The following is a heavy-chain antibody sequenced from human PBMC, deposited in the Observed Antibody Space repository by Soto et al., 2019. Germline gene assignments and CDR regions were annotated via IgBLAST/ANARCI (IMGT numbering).Heavy chain of an antibody. CDR3: ARGRGGWVDAFDI. Sequence: SVKVSCKASGGTFSSYAISWVRQAPGQGLEWMGGIIPIFGTANCAQKFQGRVTITADESTSTAYMELSSLRSEDTAVYYCARGRGGWVDAFDIWGQGTMVPSPQ. V-gene: IGHV1-69*13. D-gene: IGHD3-10*01. CDR1: GGTFSSYA. CDR2: IIPIFGTA. J-gene: IGHJ3*02.